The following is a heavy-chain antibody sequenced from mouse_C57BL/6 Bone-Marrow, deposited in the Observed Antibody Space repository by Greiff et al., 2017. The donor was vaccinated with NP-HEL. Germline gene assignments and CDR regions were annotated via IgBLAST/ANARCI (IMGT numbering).Heavy chain of an antibody. Sequence: VQLQLSGPELVKPGASVKISCKASGYSFTGYYMNWVKQSPEKSLEWIGEINPSTGGTTYNQKFKAKATLTVDKSSSTAYMQLKSLTSEDSAVYYCARGGPYFDYWGQGTTLTVSS. CDR1: GYSFTGYY. D-gene: IGHD1-1*02. V-gene: IGHV1-42*01. J-gene: IGHJ2*01. CDR3: ARGGPYFDY. CDR2: INPSTGGT.